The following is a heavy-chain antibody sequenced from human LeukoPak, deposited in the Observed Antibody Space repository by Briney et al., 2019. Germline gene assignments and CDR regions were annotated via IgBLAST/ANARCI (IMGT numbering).Heavy chain of an antibody. Sequence: GGSLRLSCAASGFTFSSYGMHWVRQAPGKGLEWVAVISYDGGNKYYADSVKGRFTISRDNSKNTLYLQMDSLRAEDTALYYCAKEGNWYSLDNWGQGTPVTVSS. CDR2: ISYDGGNK. V-gene: IGHV3-30*18. J-gene: IGHJ4*02. CDR3: AKEGNWYSLDN. D-gene: IGHD2-21*02. CDR1: GFTFSSYG.